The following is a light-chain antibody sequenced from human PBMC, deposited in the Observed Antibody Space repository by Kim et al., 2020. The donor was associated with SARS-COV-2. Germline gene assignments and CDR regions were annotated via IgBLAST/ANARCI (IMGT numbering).Light chain of an antibody. CDR2: QYN. CDR1: KLGDKY. Sequence: VSPGQTASITCCGDKLGDKYACWYQQKPGQSPILVIYQYNKRPSGIPERFSGSSSGNTATLTISGTQAMDEADYYCQAWDSTTAVFGGGTQLTVL. J-gene: IGLJ2*01. CDR3: QAWDSTTAV. V-gene: IGLV3-1*01.